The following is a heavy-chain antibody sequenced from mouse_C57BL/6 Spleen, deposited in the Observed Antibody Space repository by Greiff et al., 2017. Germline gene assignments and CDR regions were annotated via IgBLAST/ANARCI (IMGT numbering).Heavy chain of an antibody. J-gene: IGHJ2*01. CDR1: GYTFTSYG. CDR2: IYPRSGNN. D-gene: IGHD2-1*01. Sequence: VKLQQSGAELARPGASVKLSCKASGYTFTSYGISWVKQRTGQGREWIGEIYPRSGNNYYNEKFKGKATLTADKSSSTAYMELLSLTSEDFAVYFWAREDYGNYGDYWGQGTTLTVSS. CDR3: AREDYGNYGDY. V-gene: IGHV1-81*01.